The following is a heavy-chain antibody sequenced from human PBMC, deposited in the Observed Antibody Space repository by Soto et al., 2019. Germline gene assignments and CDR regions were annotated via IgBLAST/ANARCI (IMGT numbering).Heavy chain of an antibody. CDR3: AGVGTGSSTPLDI. Sequence: GGSLRLSCVASGFMFTRSTMNWVRQAPGKGLEWVSSITSASDYIFYADSAKGRFTISRDNAKNSLYLQMNSLRAEDTAVYYCAGVGTGSSTPLDIWGQGTMDTVSS. CDR1: GFMFTRST. D-gene: IGHD3-9*01. CDR2: ITSASDYI. V-gene: IGHV3-21*01. J-gene: IGHJ3*02.